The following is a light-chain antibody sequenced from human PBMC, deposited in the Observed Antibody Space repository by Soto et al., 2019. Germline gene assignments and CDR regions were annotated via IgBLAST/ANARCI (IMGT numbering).Light chain of an antibody. J-gene: IGKJ5*01. CDR3: MQALQTLT. Sequence: VMTQSPLSLPVTLGQQASISCRSSHSLLDSDDGYNYLDWYLQKPGQSPKILIYLGSNRASGVHDRFSGSGSGTDFTLKIRRVEAEDVGVYYCMQALQTLTFGQGTRLEIK. CDR2: LGS. V-gene: IGKV2-28*01. CDR1: HSLLDSDDGYNY.